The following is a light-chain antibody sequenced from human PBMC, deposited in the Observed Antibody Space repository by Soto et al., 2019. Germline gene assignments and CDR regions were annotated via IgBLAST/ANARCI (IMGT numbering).Light chain of an antibody. CDR1: SSNIEIES. V-gene: IGLV1-51*01. J-gene: IGLJ1*01. Sequence: QSVLTQPPSVSAAPGQKVTISCSGSSSNIEIESVSWYQQFPGTAPKFLISDNGKRPTGIPDRFSASKSGTSATLGITGLQTGDEADYYCGTLDSRLSVGIFGTGTKLTVL. CDR3: GTLDSRLSVGI. CDR2: DNG.